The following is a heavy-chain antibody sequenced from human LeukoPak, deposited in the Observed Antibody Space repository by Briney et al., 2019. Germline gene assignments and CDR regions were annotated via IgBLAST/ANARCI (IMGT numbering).Heavy chain of an antibody. V-gene: IGHV3-23*01. CDR2: ISGSGGST. Sequence: GGSLRLSCAASGFTFSSYAMSWVRQALGKGLEWVSAISGSGGSTYYADSVKGRFTISRDNSKNTLYLQMNSLRAEGTAVYYCAMQEGYCSGGSCYYNYWGQGTLVTVSS. CDR1: GFTFSSYA. CDR3: AMQEGYCSGGSCYYNY. D-gene: IGHD2-15*01. J-gene: IGHJ4*02.